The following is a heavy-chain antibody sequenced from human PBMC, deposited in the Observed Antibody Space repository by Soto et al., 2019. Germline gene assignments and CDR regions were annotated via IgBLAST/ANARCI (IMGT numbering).Heavy chain of an antibody. CDR2: IIPIFGTA. CDR3: ARDLAELSGYRGYDSYYYYYGMDV. V-gene: IGHV1-69*13. Sequence: ASVKVSCKASGGTFSSYAISWVRQAPGQGLEWMGGIIPIFGTANYAQKFQGRVTITADESTSTAYMELSSLRSEDTAVYYCARDLAELSGYRGYDSYYYYYGMDVWGQGTTVTVSS. CDR1: GGTFSSYA. D-gene: IGHD5-12*01. J-gene: IGHJ6*02.